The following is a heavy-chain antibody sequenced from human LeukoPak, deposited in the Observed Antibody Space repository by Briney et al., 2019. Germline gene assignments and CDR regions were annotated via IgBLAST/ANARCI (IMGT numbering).Heavy chain of an antibody. D-gene: IGHD5-18*01. J-gene: IGHJ4*02. CDR1: GFTFSSYA. CDR3: ARLNGYSYGYEDY. V-gene: IGHV4-39*01. CDR2: IYYSGST. Sequence: PGGSLRLSCAASGFTFSSYAMSWVRQPPGKGLEWIGSIYYSGSTYYNPSLKSRVTISVDTSKNQFSLKLSSVTAADTAVYYCARLNGYSYGYEDYWGQGTLVTVSS.